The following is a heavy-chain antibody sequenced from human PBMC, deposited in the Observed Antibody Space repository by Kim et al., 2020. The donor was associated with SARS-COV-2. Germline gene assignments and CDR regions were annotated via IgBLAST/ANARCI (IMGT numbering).Heavy chain of an antibody. CDR2: ISGSGGST. V-gene: IGHV3-23*01. CDR3: AKDIPALLWFGELERANSEGDY. J-gene: IGHJ4*02. CDR1: GFTFSSYA. Sequence: GGSLRLSCAASGFTFSSYAMSWVRQAPGKGLEWVSAISGSGGSTYYADSVKGRFTISRDNSKNTLYLQMNSLRAEDTAVYYCAKDIPALLWFGELERANSEGDYWGQGTLVTVSS. D-gene: IGHD3-10*01.